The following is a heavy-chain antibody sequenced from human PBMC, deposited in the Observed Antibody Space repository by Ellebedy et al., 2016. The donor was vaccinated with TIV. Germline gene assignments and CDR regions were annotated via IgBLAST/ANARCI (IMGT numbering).Heavy chain of an antibody. Sequence: PGGSLRLSCAASGFTFSTFAMSWVRQAPGKGLEWVSGVSSSGDSTYYADSVKGRFTVSRDNAKNSLYLQMNSLRAEDTAVYFCARGLQDCSSGSCYNYDALDIWGKGTMVTVSS. J-gene: IGHJ3*02. V-gene: IGHV3-23*01. CDR1: GFTFSTFA. D-gene: IGHD2-15*01. CDR2: VSSSGDST. CDR3: ARGLQDCSSGSCYNYDALDI.